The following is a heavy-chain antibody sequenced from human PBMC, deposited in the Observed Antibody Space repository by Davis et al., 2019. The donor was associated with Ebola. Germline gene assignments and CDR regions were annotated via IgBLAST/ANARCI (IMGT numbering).Heavy chain of an antibody. CDR3: VSGDYNSLYYFDF. J-gene: IGHJ4*02. CDR1: GFSFSRYC. CDR2: VIHSDGTGT. V-gene: IGHV3-74*03. Sequence: PGGSLRLSCAASGFSFSRYCMHWVRQAPGKGLVWVSRVIHSDGTGTTYADSVKGRFTISRDNAKNTVYLQMNSLRAEDTAMYYCVSGDYNSLYYFDFWGQGTLVTVSS. D-gene: IGHD5-24*01.